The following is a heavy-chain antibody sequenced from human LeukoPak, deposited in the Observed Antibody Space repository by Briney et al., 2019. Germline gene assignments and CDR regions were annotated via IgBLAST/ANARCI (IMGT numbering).Heavy chain of an antibody. D-gene: IGHD6-19*01. V-gene: IGHV3-23*01. CDR3: AKLRPKAVAGTYFDY. J-gene: IGHJ4*02. Sequence: GGSLRLSCAASGFTFSSYGMSWVRQAPGKGLEWVSAISGSGGSTYYADSVKGRFTISRDNSKNTLYLQMNSLRAEDTAVYYCAKLRPKAVAGTYFDYWGQGTLVTVSS. CDR2: ISGSGGST. CDR1: GFTFSSYG.